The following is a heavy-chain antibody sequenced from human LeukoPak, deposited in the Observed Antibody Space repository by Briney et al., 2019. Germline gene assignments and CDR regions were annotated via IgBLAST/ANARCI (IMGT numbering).Heavy chain of an antibody. D-gene: IGHD6-6*01. V-gene: IGHV3-23*01. CDR2: ISGSGGSGGST. CDR3: AKSRSSIAAALNY. J-gene: IGHJ4*02. CDR1: GFTFSSYA. Sequence: GSLRLSCAASGFTFSSYAMSWVRQAPGKGLEWVSTISGSGGSGGSTYYADSVKGRFTISRDNSNNTLYLQMNSLRAEDTAVYYCAKSRSSIAAALNYWGQGTLVTVSS.